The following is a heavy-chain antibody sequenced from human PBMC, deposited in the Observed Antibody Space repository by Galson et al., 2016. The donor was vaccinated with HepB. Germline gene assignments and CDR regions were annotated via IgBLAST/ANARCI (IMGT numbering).Heavy chain of an antibody. CDR1: GYTFTSYY. Sequence: SVKVSCKVSGYTFTSYYVHWVRQAPGQGLEWVGIINPSGGSTSYAQKFQGRVTVTRDTSTSTVYMELSSLRSEDTAVYYCARGTGTGGYFDYWGQGTLVTVSS. CDR2: INPSGGST. J-gene: IGHJ4*02. CDR3: ARGTGTGGYFDY. V-gene: IGHV1-46*01. D-gene: IGHD3/OR15-3a*01.